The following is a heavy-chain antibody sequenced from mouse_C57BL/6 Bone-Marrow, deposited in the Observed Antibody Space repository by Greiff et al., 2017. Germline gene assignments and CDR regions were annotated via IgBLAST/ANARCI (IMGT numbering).Heavy chain of an antibody. CDR1: GYTFTSYE. Sequence: QVQLQQSGAELVRPGASVTLSCKASGYTFTSYEMHWVKQTPVHGLEWIGAIDPETGGTAYNQKFKGKAILTADKSSSTAYPELRSLTSEDSAVYYCTRCDGRSYDWYFDVWGTGTTVTVSS. J-gene: IGHJ1*03. CDR3: TRCDGRSYDWYFDV. D-gene: IGHD1-1*01. CDR2: IDPETGGT. V-gene: IGHV1-15*01.